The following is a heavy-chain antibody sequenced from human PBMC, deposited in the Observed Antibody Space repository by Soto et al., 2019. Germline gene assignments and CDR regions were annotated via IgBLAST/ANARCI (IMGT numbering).Heavy chain of an antibody. J-gene: IGHJ6*04. CDR2: IWYDGSNK. CDR1: GFTFSSYG. CDR3: GRVRGPFNGNDWPHYYYGRDV. D-gene: IGHD1-20*01. Sequence: PGGSLRLSCAASGFTFSSYGMHWVRQAPGKGLEWVTVIWYDGSNKYYADSVKGRFTISRDNSKNTLYLQMNSLRAEDTAVYYCGRVRGPFNGNDWPHYYYGRDVWGKGTTVTVSS. V-gene: IGHV3-33*01.